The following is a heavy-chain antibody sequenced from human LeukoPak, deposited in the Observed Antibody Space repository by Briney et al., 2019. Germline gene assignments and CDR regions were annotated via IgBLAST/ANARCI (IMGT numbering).Heavy chain of an antibody. Sequence: GGSLRLSCAASGFTFSSYSMNWVRPAPGKGLEWVSYISSDSTTIYYADSVKGRFTISRDNAKNSLYLQMNSLRDEDTAVYYCGRGRAYWGQGTLVPVSS. J-gene: IGHJ4*02. CDR1: GFTFSSYS. CDR3: GRGRAY. CDR2: ISSDSTTI. V-gene: IGHV3-48*02.